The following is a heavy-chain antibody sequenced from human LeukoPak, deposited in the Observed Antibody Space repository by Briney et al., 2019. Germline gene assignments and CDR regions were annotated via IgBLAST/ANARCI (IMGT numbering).Heavy chain of an antibody. CDR2: ISAYNGNT. CDR1: GYTFTSYG. V-gene: IGHV1-18*01. D-gene: IGHD3-22*01. Sequence: GASVKVSCKASGYTFTSYGISWVRQAPGQGLEWMGWISAYNGNTNYAQKLQGRVTMTTDTSTSTAYMELRSLRSDDTAVYYCARAQQTDYDSSGPLSYWGQGTLVTVSS. CDR3: ARAQQTDYDSSGPLSY. J-gene: IGHJ4*02.